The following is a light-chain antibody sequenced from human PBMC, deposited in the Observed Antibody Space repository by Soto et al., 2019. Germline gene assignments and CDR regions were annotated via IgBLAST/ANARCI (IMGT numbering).Light chain of an antibody. J-gene: IGKJ4*01. CDR3: QQFNGFPLT. CDR2: DAS. V-gene: IGKV1-13*02. CDR1: QDIGSA. Sequence: IQLTQSPSSLSASVGDRVTITGRAGQDIGSALAWYQQRPGKAPKLLLYDASNLAAGVPSRFSGSGCGTDFTLTITSMRTEDFATDYCQQFNGFPLTFGGGTKVQIK.